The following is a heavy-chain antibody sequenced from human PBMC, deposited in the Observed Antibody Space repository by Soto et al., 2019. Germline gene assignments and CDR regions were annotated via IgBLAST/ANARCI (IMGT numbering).Heavy chain of an antibody. J-gene: IGHJ6*02. D-gene: IGHD4-17*01. V-gene: IGHV3-30*03. CDR2: ISYDGSNK. CDR1: GFTFSSYG. CDR3: AIAPPVTVGLYCDYGMVL. Sequence: PGGSLRLSCAASGFTFSSYGMHWVRQAPGKGLEGVAVISYDGSNKYYADSVKGRFSISRDHSKSTLYLQMNSLRPADTAVYYCAIAPPVTVGLYCDYGMVLWGQGSTVTVSS.